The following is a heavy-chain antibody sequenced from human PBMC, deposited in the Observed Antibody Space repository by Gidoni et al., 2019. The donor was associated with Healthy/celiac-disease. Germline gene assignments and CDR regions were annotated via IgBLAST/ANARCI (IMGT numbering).Heavy chain of an antibody. Sequence: QVQLQESGPGLVKPSETLSLTCTVSGGSISSYYWSWIRQPPGKVLEWIGYIYYSGSTNYHPSLKSRVTISVDTSKNQFSLKLSSVTAADTAVYYCARKGGSYYALFDYWGQGTLVTVSS. CDR2: IYYSGST. D-gene: IGHD1-26*01. J-gene: IGHJ4*02. CDR3: ARKGGSYYALFDY. V-gene: IGHV4-59*01. CDR1: GGSISSYY.